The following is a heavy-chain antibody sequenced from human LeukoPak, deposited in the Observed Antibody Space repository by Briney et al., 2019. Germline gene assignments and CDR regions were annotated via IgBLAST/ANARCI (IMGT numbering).Heavy chain of an antibody. J-gene: IGHJ4*02. Sequence: GGSLRLSCAASGFTFSSFAMSWVRQAPGKGLEWVSAISGSGGSTYYADSVKGRFTICRDNSKNTLYLQMNSLRAEDTAVYCCARTMIVSYYFDYWGQGTLVTVSS. V-gene: IGHV3-23*01. CDR2: ISGSGGST. CDR3: ARTMIVSYYFDY. D-gene: IGHD3-22*01. CDR1: GFTFSSFA.